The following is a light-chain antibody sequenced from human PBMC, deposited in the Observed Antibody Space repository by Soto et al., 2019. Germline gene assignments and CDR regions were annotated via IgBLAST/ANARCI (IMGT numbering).Light chain of an antibody. CDR3: QQYGSSPLFT. Sequence: EIVLTQSPGTLSLSPGERATLSCRASQSVSSSYVAWYQQKPGQAPRLLIYGASSMATGIPDRFSGSGSGTDFALTISRMEPEDVAVYYCQQYGSSPLFTFGPGTKVDIK. CDR1: QSVSSSY. V-gene: IGKV3-20*01. CDR2: GAS. J-gene: IGKJ3*01.